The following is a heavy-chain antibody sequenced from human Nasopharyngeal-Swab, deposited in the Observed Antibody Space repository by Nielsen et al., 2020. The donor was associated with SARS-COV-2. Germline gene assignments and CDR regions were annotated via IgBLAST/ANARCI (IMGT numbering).Heavy chain of an antibody. D-gene: IGHD2-2*01. CDR3: ARGQYCSSTSCYARCYCYYFGMDV. V-gene: IGHV3-21*01. Sequence: GGSLRLSCAASGFTFSSYSMNWVRQAPGKGLEWVSSISSSSSYIYYADSVKGRFTISRDNAKNSLYLQMNSLRAEDTAVHYCARGQYCSSTSCYARCYCYYFGMDVWGQGTTVTVSS. CDR1: GFTFSSYS. J-gene: IGHJ6*02. CDR2: ISSSSSYI.